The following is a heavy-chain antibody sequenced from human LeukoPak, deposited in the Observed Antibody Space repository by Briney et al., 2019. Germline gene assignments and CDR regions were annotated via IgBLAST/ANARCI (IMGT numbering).Heavy chain of an antibody. D-gene: IGHD5-24*01. CDR1: GGSISSSSYY. CDR3: ARDRGDGYNSGYFDY. V-gene: IGHV4-39*02. CDR2: IYYSGST. J-gene: IGHJ4*02. Sequence: SETLSLTCTVSGGSISSSSYYWGWIRQPPGKGLEWIGSIYYSGSTYYNPSLKSRVTISVDTSKNQFSLKLSSVTAADTAVYYCARDRGDGYNSGYFDYWGQGTLVTVSS.